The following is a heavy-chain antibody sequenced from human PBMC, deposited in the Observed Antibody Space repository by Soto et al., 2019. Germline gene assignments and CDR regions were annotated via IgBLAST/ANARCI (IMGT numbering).Heavy chain of an antibody. D-gene: IGHD1-26*01. CDR3: ASKQSGRNEGEYFQH. CDR1: GFTFSSYS. J-gene: IGHJ1*01. V-gene: IGHV3-21*01. CDR2: ISSSSSYI. Sequence: TGGSLRLSCAASGFTFSSYSMNWVRQAPGKGLGWVSSISSSSSYIYYADSVKGRFTISRDNAKNSLYLQMNSLRAEDTAVYYCASKQSGRNEGEYFQHWGQGNLVIGSS.